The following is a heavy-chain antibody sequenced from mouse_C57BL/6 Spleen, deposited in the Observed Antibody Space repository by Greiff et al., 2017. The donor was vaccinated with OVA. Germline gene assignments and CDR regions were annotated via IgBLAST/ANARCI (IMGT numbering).Heavy chain of an antibody. J-gene: IGHJ4*01. V-gene: IGHV1-80*01. CDR2: IYPGDGDT. D-gene: IGHD1-1*01. CDR1: GYAFSSYW. Sequence: LQESGAELVKPGASVKISCKASGYAFSSYWMNWVKQRPGKGLEWIGQIYPGDGDTNYNGKFKGKATLTADKSSSTAYMQLSSLTSEDSAVYFCALYYGSSYHYAMDYWGQGTSVTVSS. CDR3: ALYYGSSYHYAMDY.